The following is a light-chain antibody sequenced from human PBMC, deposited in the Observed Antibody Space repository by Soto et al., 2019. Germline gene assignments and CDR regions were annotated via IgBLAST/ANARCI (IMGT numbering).Light chain of an antibody. J-gene: IGKJ2*01. CDR3: QQYYSYPYT. V-gene: IGKV1-5*03. CDR1: QSIYSW. Sequence: DIRMTQSPSTLSASVGDRVTITCRANQSIYSWLAWYQQKPGKAPKLLIYKASSLESGVPSRFSGSGSGTEFTLTISSLQPNDFATYYCQQYYSYPYTFGQGTKLEIK. CDR2: KAS.